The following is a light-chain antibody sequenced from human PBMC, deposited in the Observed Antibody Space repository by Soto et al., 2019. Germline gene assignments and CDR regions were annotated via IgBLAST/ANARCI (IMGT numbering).Light chain of an antibody. Sequence: DIQMTQSPSTLSASVGDRVTITCRASQSISSWLAWYQQKPGKAPKLLIYDASSLESGVPSRFSGSGSGTEFTLTISSLQPDDFATYYCQQYNSYPWTFSQGTTVEIK. CDR2: DAS. CDR3: QQYNSYPWT. J-gene: IGKJ1*01. V-gene: IGKV1-5*01. CDR1: QSISSW.